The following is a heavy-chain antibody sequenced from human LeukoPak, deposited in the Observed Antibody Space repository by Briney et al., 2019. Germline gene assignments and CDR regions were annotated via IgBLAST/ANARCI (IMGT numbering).Heavy chain of an antibody. CDR1: RFTFSSYG. D-gene: IGHD3-10*01. V-gene: IGHV3-30*18. J-gene: IGHJ1*01. Sequence: GGSLRLSCAASRFTFSSYGMHWVRQAPGKGLEWVAVISYDGSNKYYADSVKGRFTISRDNSKNTLYLQMNSLRAEDTAVYYCAKDPYHLIRGVILEHWGQGTLVTVSS. CDR3: AKDPYHLIRGVILEH. CDR2: ISYDGSNK.